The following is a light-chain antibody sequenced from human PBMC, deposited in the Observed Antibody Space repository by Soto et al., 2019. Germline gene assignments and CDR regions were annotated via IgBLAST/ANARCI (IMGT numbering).Light chain of an antibody. CDR3: SFYTISGV. CDR2: EVS. J-gene: IGLJ3*02. V-gene: IGLV2-8*01. CDR1: SSDVGGYNY. Sequence: QSVLTQPPSASGSPGQSVTISCTGTSSDVGGYNYVSWYQQHPGKAPKLMIYEVSERPSGVPDRFSGSKSSNTASLTVSGLQAEDEADYYCSFYTISGVFGGGTKLTVL.